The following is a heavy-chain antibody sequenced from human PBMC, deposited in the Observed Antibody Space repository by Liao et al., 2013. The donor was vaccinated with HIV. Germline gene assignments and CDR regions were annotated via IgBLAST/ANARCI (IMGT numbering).Heavy chain of an antibody. CDR1: GGSISSSSYY. CDR3: ARVGSWYLDY. Sequence: QLQLQESGPGLVKPSETLSLTCTVSGGSISSSSYYWGWIRQPPGKGLEWIGSIYYSGSTNYNPSLKSRVTMSVDTSKNQFSLKLSSVTAADTAVYYCARVGSWYLDYWGQGTLVTVSS. V-gene: IGHV4-39*07. CDR2: IYYSGST. D-gene: IGHD6-13*01. J-gene: IGHJ4*02.